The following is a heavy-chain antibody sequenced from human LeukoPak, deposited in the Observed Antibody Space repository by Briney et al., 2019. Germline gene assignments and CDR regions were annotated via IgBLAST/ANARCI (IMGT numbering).Heavy chain of an antibody. V-gene: IGHV4-59*01. CDR2: FHNSGTS. CDR3: TRGAGWLIDY. CDR1: GDSISDYY. J-gene: IGHJ4*02. D-gene: IGHD3-16*01. Sequence: SETLSLTCTVSGDSISDYYRGWIRQPPGKGLEWIGYFHNSGTSTYNPSLKSRVTISADTSKNQFSLKLNSLTTADTAVYYCTRGAGWLIDYWGQEILVTVSS.